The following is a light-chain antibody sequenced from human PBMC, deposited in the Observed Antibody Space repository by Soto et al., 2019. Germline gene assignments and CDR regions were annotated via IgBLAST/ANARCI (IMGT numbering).Light chain of an antibody. CDR1: QSLVHSDGNTY. V-gene: IGKV2-30*02. Sequence: DVVMTQSPLSLPVTLGQPASISCRSSQSLVHSDGNTYLNWFQQRPGQSPRRLIYLVSTRDSGVPDRFSVSGSSTDFTLKISRVEAEDVGVYYCMQGTHWPAGYTFGQGTRLEIK. CDR2: LVS. J-gene: IGKJ2*01. CDR3: MQGTHWPAGYT.